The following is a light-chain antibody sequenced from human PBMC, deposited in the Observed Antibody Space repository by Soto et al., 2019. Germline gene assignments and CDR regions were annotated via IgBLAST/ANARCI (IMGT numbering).Light chain of an antibody. Sequence: QSVLTQPRSVSGSPGQSVTISCTGTSSNVGGYNYVSWYQQHPGKATKLMIFDVSERPSGVPDRFSGSKSGNTASLIISGLQAEDEADYYCCSYAGNFILVFGTGTKVTVL. CDR2: DVS. J-gene: IGLJ1*01. CDR3: CSYAGNFILV. V-gene: IGLV2-11*01. CDR1: SSNVGGYNY.